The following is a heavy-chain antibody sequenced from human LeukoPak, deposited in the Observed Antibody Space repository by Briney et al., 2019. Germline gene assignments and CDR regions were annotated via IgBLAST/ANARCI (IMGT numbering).Heavy chain of an antibody. CDR2: ISAYNGNT. V-gene: IGHV1-18*01. J-gene: IGHJ6*02. Sequence: ASVRVSCTASGYTFTSDGISWVRQAPGQGLERVGWISAYNGNTNYAQKLQGRVTMTTDTSTSTAYMELRSLRSDDKAVYYCAREYCSSTSCYFYYYYGMDVWGQGTTVTVSS. D-gene: IGHD2-2*01. CDR3: AREYCSSTSCYFYYYYGMDV. CDR1: GYTFTSDG.